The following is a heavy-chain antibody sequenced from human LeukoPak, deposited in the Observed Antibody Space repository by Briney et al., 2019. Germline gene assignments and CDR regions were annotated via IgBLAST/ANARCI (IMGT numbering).Heavy chain of an antibody. Sequence: ASVKVSCKASGGTFTSYAISWVRQAPGQGLEWMGWINPNSGGTNYAQKFQGRVTMTRDTSISTAYMELSRLRSDDTAAYYCARERGYYDYWGQGTLVTVSS. CDR1: GGTFTSYA. J-gene: IGHJ4*02. V-gene: IGHV1-2*02. CDR2: INPNSGGT. D-gene: IGHD3-22*01. CDR3: ARERGYYDY.